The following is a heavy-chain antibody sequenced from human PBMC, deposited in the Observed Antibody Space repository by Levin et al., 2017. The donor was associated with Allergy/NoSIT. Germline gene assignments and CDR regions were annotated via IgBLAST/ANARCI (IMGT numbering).Heavy chain of an antibody. D-gene: IGHD3-22*01. CDR3: ARSPGYYYDSSGYYADDAFDI. Sequence: GESLKISCAASGFTVSSNYMSWVRQAPGKGLEWVSVIYSGGSTYYADSVKGRFTISRDNSKNTLYLQMNSLRAEDTAVYYCARSPGYYYDSSGYYADDAFDIWGQGTMVTVSS. J-gene: IGHJ3*02. CDR2: IYSGGST. CDR1: GFTVSSNY. V-gene: IGHV3-53*01.